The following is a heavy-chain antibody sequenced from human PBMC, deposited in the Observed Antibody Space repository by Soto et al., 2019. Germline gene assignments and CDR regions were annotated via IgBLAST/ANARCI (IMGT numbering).Heavy chain of an antibody. D-gene: IGHD5-18*01. CDR2: ISYSGST. CDR3: AREGYNFGPFDY. Sequence: PSETLSLTCTVSGASISGYHWSWIRQPPGKGLECLGYISYSGSTNYNPSLKSRVTMSIDTSKNQFSLKLNSVTAADTAVYYCAREGYNFGPFDYWGQGALVTVSS. CDR1: GASISGYH. V-gene: IGHV4-4*08. J-gene: IGHJ4*02.